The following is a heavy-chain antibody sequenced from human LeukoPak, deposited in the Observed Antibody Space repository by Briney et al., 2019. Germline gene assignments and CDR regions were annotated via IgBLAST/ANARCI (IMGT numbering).Heavy chain of an antibody. J-gene: IGHJ4*02. CDR1: GFTFSSYA. CDR3: AKDRGYCSGGSCYPSGY. D-gene: IGHD2-15*01. Sequence: GGSLRLSCAASGFTFSSYAMSWVRQAPGKGLEWVSAISGSGGSTYYADSVKGRFTISRDNSKNTLYLQMNSLRAEDTAVYYCAKDRGYCSGGSCYPSGYWGQGTLVTVSS. V-gene: IGHV3-23*01. CDR2: ISGSGGST.